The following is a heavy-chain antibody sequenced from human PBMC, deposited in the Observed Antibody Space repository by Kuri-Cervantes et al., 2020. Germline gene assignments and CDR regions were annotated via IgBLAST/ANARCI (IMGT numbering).Heavy chain of an antibody. D-gene: IGHD6-13*01. CDR3: ARGLQLARPLIDY. Sequence: GGSLRLSCAASGFTFSSYDMHWVRQPTGKGLEWVSAIGATGDTYYPGSVKGRFTISRENVKNSLYLQMNSLRGEDTAVYYCARGLQLARPLIDYWGQGTLVTVSS. J-gene: IGHJ4*02. CDR1: GFTFSSYD. CDR2: IGATGDT. V-gene: IGHV3-13*01.